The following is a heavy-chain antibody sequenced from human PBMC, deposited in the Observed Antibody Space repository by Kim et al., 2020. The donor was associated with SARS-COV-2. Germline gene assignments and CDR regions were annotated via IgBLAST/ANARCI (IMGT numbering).Heavy chain of an antibody. D-gene: IGHD6-19*01. Sequence: PTYAQGFTGRFVFSLDTSVSTAYLQISSLKAEDTAVYYCARVNSGWCFDYWGQGTLVTVSS. CDR2: P. CDR3: ARVNSGWCFDY. V-gene: IGHV7-4-1*02. J-gene: IGHJ4*02.